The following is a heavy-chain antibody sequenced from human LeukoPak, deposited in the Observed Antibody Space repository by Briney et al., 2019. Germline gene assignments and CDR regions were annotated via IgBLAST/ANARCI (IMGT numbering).Heavy chain of an antibody. CDR3: ARDYQAGYDFWSGYYLSTYYYYYMDV. CDR2: IYYSGST. Sequence: SETLSLTCTVSGGSISSSSYYWGWIRQPPGKGLEWIGSIYYSGSTYYNPSLKSRVTISVDTSKNQFSLKLSSVTAADTAVYYCARDYQAGYDFWSGYYLSTYYYYYMDVWGKGTTVTVSS. V-gene: IGHV4-39*07. D-gene: IGHD3-3*01. J-gene: IGHJ6*03. CDR1: GGSISSSSYY.